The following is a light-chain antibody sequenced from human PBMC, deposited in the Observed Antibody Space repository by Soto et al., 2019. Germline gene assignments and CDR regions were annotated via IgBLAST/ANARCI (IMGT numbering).Light chain of an antibody. CDR2: GAY. CDR1: QSVSSN. Sequence: EIVLTQSPATLSVSPGERATLSCRASQSVSSNLAWYQQKPCQAPRLPLHGAYNRAAGVPGRFRGSGSWTEFTLHLSRLESEDIALYFRPKYNIWASINFGQGTRLEI. V-gene: IGKV3-15*01. J-gene: IGKJ5*01. CDR3: PKYNIWASIN.